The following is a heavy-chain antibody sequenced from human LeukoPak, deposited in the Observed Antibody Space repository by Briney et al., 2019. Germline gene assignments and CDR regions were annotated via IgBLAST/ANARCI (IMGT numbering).Heavy chain of an antibody. D-gene: IGHD6-19*01. CDR1: GFTFSSYS. V-gene: IGHV3-21*01. CDR3: ARDAPTGYSSGWYDY. CDR2: ISSSSSYI. Sequence: GGSLRLSCAASGFTFSSYSMNWVRQAPGKGLEWVSSISSSSSYIYYADSVKGRFTISRDNAKNSLYLQMNSLRAEDTAVYYCARDAPTGYSSGWYDYWGQGTLVTVSS. J-gene: IGHJ4*02.